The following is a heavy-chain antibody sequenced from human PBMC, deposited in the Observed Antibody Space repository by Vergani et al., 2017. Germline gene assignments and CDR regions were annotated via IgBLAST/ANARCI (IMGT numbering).Heavy chain of an antibody. Sequence: EVQLLESGGGLVQPGGSLRLSCAASGFTFSSYAMSWVRQAPGKGLEWVSDIGGSGGSTYYADSVKGRFTISRDNSKNTLYLQMNSLRAEDTAVYYCAKPYGDYVLTGYWGQGTLVTVSS. V-gene: IGHV3-23*01. J-gene: IGHJ4*02. CDR1: GFTFSSYA. CDR2: IGGSGGST. CDR3: AKPYGDYVLTGY. D-gene: IGHD4-17*01.